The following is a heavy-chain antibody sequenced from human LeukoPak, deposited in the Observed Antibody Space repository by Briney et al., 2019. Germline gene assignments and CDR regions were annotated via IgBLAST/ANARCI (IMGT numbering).Heavy chain of an antibody. CDR1: GFTFSSYG. Sequence: GSLRLSCAASGFTFSSYGMHWVRQAPGKGLEWVAFIRYDGSNKYYADSVKGRFTISRDNSKNTLYLQMNSLRAEDTAVYYCAKSATIILRYFDWFDYWGQGTLVTVSS. D-gene: IGHD3-9*01. V-gene: IGHV3-30*02. CDR3: AKSATIILRYFDWFDY. J-gene: IGHJ5*01. CDR2: IRYDGSNK.